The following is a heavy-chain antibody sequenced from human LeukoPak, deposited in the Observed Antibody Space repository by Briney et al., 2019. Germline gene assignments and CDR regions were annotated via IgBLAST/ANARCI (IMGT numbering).Heavy chain of an antibody. Sequence: SETLSLTCTVSGVSISSGDYYWSWIRQPPGKGLEWIGYIYYSGSTYYNPSLKSRVTISVDTSKNQFSLKLSSVTAADTAVYYCARDPLHHDAFDIWGQGTMVTVSS. V-gene: IGHV4-30-4*01. CDR3: ARDPLHHDAFDI. CDR1: GVSISSGDYY. CDR2: IYYSGST. J-gene: IGHJ3*02.